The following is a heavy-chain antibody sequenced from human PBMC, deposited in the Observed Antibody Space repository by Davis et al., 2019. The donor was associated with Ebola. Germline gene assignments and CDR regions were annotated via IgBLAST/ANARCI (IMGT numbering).Heavy chain of an antibody. D-gene: IGHD3-3*01. Sequence: SETLSLTCAVYGGSFSGYYWSWIRQPPGKGLEWIGEINHSGSTNYNPSLKSRVTISVDTSKNQFSLKLSSVTAADTAVYYCASVRRFLYHGMDVWGQGTTVTVSS. CDR2: INHSGST. CDR1: GGSFSGYY. V-gene: IGHV4-34*01. J-gene: IGHJ6*02. CDR3: ASVRRFLYHGMDV.